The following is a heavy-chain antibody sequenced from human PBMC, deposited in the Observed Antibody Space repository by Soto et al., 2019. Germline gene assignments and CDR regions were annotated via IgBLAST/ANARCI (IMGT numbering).Heavy chain of an antibody. J-gene: IGHJ4*02. D-gene: IGHD3-10*01. V-gene: IGHV1-69*13. CDR3: ARDSQSRGSGSYYSEFDY. CDR1: GGTFSSYA. Sequence: GASVKVSCKASGGTFSSYAISWVRQAPGQGLEWMGGIIPIFGTANYAQKFQGRVTITADESTSTAYLELSSLRSEDTAVYYFARDSQSRGSGSYYSEFDYWGQGTLVTVSS. CDR2: IIPIFGTA.